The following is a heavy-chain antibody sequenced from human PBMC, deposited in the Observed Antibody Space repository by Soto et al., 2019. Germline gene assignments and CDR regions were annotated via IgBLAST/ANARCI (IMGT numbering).Heavy chain of an antibody. Sequence: QVQLVQSGAEVKNPGASVKVSCKASGYTFITYDIHWVRQATRQGLEWMGWMNPSDGNAGYAQKFQGRVTMTRNTSISTAYMELSSLRSEGTAVYFCARRKERSGPNCLDSWGQGTLVTVSS. J-gene: IGHJ5*01. CDR2: MNPSDGNA. CDR3: ARRKERSGPNCLDS. V-gene: IGHV1-8*01. CDR1: GYTFITYD. D-gene: IGHD6-25*01.